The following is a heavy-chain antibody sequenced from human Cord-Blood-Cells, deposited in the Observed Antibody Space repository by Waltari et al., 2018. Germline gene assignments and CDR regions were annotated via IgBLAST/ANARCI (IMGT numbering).Heavy chain of an antibody. J-gene: IGHJ4*02. Sequence: QLQLQESGPGLVKPSETLSLTCTVSGGSISSSSYYWGWIRQPPGKGLEWIGSIYYSGSTYYNPSLKSRVTISVDTSKNQFSLKLSSVTAANTAVYYCARDGGDLVVTAIDYWGQGTLVTVSS. D-gene: IGHD2-21*02. CDR2: IYYSGST. V-gene: IGHV4-39*07. CDR1: GGSISSSSYY. CDR3: ARDGGDLVVTAIDY.